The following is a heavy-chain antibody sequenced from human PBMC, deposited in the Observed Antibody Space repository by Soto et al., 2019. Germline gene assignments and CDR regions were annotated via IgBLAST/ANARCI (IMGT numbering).Heavy chain of an antibody. Sequence: SETLSLTCAVSGGSISSSNWWSWVRQPPGKGLEWIGEIYHSGSTNYNPSLKSRVTISVDKSKNQFSLKLSSVTAADTAVYYCARGDIVVVVAATPIYYYYGMDVWGQGTKVTVYS. V-gene: IGHV4-4*02. J-gene: IGHJ6*02. D-gene: IGHD2-15*01. CDR2: IYHSGST. CDR3: ARGDIVVVVAATPIYYYYGMDV. CDR1: GGSISSSNW.